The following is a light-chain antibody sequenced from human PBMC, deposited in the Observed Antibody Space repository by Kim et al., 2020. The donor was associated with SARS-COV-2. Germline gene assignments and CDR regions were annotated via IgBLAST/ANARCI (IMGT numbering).Light chain of an antibody. CDR2: GAS. V-gene: IGKV3-20*01. CDR3: QQNGSAPRT. CDR1: RGRSRAT. J-gene: IGKJ4*02. Sequence: PGESTDPPCGAGRGRSRATMARYQQRPGQSPRSLIFGASNVATGVPGRFSGSGDGTEFTLTITRLETEEIAGYHSQQNGSAPRTFGGGTKVEIK.